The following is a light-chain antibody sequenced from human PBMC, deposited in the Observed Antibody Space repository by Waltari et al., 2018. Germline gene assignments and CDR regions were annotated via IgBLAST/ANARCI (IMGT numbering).Light chain of an antibody. CDR2: DIS. CDR1: QRVSRY. V-gene: IGKV3-11*01. J-gene: IGKJ2*01. CDR3: HQHNNWPYT. Sequence: EIVLTPSPATLSFFTGERATLSCRACQRVSRYMAWYQQKPGQAPRLLIYDISNRATGIPARFSGSGSGSDFTLTISSLEPEDFAVYYCHQHNNWPYTFGQGTKLEI.